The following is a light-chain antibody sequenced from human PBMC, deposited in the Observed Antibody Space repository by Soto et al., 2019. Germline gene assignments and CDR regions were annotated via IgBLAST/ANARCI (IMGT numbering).Light chain of an antibody. Sequence: QLVLTQPPSASGTPGQRVTISCSGSSSNIGSNYVYWYQQLPGTAPKLLIYRNNQRPSGVPDRFSGSKSGTSASLAISGLRSEDEADYYCAAWDDNLSVLFGGGTKLTVL. CDR1: SSNIGSNY. V-gene: IGLV1-47*01. J-gene: IGLJ2*01. CDR3: AAWDDNLSVL. CDR2: RNN.